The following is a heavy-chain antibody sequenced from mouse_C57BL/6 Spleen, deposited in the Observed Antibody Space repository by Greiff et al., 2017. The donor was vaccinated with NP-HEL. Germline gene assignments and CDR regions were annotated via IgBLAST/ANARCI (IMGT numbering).Heavy chain of an antibody. CDR2: IYPGSGST. J-gene: IGHJ3*01. D-gene: IGHD2-5*01. CDR3: ARRLYSNYGFAY. Sequence: VQLQQPGAELVKPGASVKMSCKASGYTFTSYWITWVKQRPGQGLEWIGDIYPGSGSTNYNEKFKSKATLTVDTSSSTAYMQLSSLTSEDSAVDYCARRLYSNYGFAYWGQGTLVTVSA. CDR1: GYTFTSYW. V-gene: IGHV1-55*01.